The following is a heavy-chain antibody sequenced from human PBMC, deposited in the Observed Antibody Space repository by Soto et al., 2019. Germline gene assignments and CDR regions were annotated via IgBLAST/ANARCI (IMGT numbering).Heavy chain of an antibody. D-gene: IGHD5-18*01. V-gene: IGHV1-69*01. CDR3: ATPINRGYSYGLPRNGMDV. CDR1: GGTFSSYA. CDR2: IIPIFGTP. Sequence: QVQLVQSGAEVKKPGSSVKVSCKASGGTFSSYAISWVRQAPGQGLEWMGGIIPIFGTPNSAQKFQGRVTITADEYKITAYMELSSLRSEDTAVYYCATPINRGYSYGLPRNGMDVWGQGTTLTVSS. J-gene: IGHJ6*02.